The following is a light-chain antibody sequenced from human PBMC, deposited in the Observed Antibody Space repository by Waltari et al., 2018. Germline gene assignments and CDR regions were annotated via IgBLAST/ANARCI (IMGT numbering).Light chain of an antibody. Sequence: DIVMTQSPDSLAVSLGERATINCKSSQSVLYSSNNKNYLAWYQQKPGQPPKLLIYWASTRESGVPDRFSGSGSGTDFTLTISSLQAEDVAVYYCQQYYSTPYTFGQGSLQEIK. CDR2: WAS. CDR3: QQYYSTPYT. V-gene: IGKV4-1*01. J-gene: IGKJ2*01. CDR1: QSVLYSSNNKNY.